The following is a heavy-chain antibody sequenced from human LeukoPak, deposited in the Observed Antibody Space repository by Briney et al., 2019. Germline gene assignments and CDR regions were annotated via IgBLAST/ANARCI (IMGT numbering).Heavy chain of an antibody. V-gene: IGHV3-48*04. CDR2: ITSSESTI. CDR3: ARDGTPNYRSGWVYMDG. J-gene: IGHJ6*03. CDR1: GFTFSIYG. D-gene: IGHD6-25*01. Sequence: GGSLRLSCAASGFTFSIYGMHWVRQAPGKGLEWLSYITSSESTIHYADSVKGRFTISRDDAQNSLYLQMNSLRVEDTAVYYCARDGTPNYRSGWVYMDGWRKGTTVSISS.